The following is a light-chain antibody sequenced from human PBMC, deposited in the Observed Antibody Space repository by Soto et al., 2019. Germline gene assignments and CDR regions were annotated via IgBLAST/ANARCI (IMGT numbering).Light chain of an antibody. CDR2: GAT. CDR1: EGINIY. J-gene: IGKJ4*01. V-gene: IGKV1-16*01. CDR3: QQYQRYPPS. Sequence: DIQMTQSPPSLSASVGDRVTITCRASEGINIYLAWFQQKPGKAPKSLIYGATSLERGVPSRFSGSGGDTDFSLTISSLQPEDIATYYCQQYQRYPPSFGGGTKVEIK.